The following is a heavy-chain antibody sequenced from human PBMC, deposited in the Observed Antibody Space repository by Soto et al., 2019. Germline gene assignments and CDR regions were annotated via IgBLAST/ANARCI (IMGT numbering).Heavy chain of an antibody. CDR2: IWYDGSNK. V-gene: IGHV3-33*01. J-gene: IGHJ3*02. Sequence: GGSLRLSCAASGFTFSSYGMHWVRQAPGKGLEWVAVIWYDGSNKYYADSVKGRFTISRDNSKNTLYLQMNSLRAEDTAVYYCAREPQQLVLGDAFDIWGQGTMVTVSS. D-gene: IGHD6-13*01. CDR3: AREPQQLVLGDAFDI. CDR1: GFTFSSYG.